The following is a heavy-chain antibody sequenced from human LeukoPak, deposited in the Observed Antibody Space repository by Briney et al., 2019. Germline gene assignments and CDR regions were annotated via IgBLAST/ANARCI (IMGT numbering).Heavy chain of an antibody. D-gene: IGHD3-3*01. CDR3: ARASGGITIFGVVSY. V-gene: IGHV3-7*01. CDR1: GFTFSSYW. CDR2: IKQDGSEK. Sequence: PAGSLRLSCAASGFTFSSYWRSWVRQAPGKGLEWLANIKQDGSEKYYVDSVKGRFTISRDNAKNSLYLQMNSLRSEDTAVYYCARASGGITIFGVVSYWGQGTLVTVSS. J-gene: IGHJ4*02.